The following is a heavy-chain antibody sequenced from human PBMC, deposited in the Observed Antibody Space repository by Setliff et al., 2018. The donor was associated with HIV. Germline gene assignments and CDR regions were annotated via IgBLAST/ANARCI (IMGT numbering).Heavy chain of an antibody. V-gene: IGHV3-48*03. CDR1: GFTFTNYE. CDR3: ASPAYSSGGSCYFGGEGPDY. J-gene: IGHJ4*02. Sequence: PGGSLRLSCAASGFTFTNYEMNWLRQAPGKGLEWVSYISSTGSTIDYSDSVKGRFTIARDNGESSLYLQMNSLRAEDTAVYYCASPAYSSGGSCYFGGEGPDYWGQGTLVTVSS. D-gene: IGHD2-15*01. CDR2: ISSTGSTI.